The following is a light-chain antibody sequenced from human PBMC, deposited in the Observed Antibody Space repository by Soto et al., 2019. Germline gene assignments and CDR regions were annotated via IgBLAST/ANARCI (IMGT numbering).Light chain of an antibody. CDR1: QDIRNH. CDR3: QQYLNVLT. J-gene: IGKJ4*01. V-gene: IGKV1-33*01. CDR2: DAS. Sequence: DIQMTQSPSSLSASVGDRITITCQASQDIRNHLNWYQQKPGKAPKILIYDASNLEAGVPSRVGGSGSGTYITFTISRLQPDDIATYYCQQYLNVLTFGGGTKVEIK.